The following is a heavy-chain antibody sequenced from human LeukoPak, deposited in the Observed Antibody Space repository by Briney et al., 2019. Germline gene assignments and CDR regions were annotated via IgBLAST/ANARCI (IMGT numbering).Heavy chain of an antibody. CDR2: VRTKTNNYAT. CDR1: GFMFSGSA. D-gene: IGHD2-15*01. V-gene: IGHV3-73*01. Sequence: GSLRLSCAASGFMFSGSAMQWVRQGSGKGLEWVGRVRTKTNNYATTYSASVKGRFTISRDDSKNTTYLQMNSLKTKDTAVYYRARLGYCSDNSCYGFDYWGQGTLVTVSS. J-gene: IGHJ4*02. CDR3: ARLGYCSDNSCYGFDY.